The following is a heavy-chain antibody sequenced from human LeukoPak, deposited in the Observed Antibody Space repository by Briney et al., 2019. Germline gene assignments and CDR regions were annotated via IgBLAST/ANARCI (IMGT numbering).Heavy chain of an antibody. CDR2: INPNSGGT. CDR3: ARDDLVGATTLGY. Sequence: ASVKVSCKASGYTFTGYYMHWVRQAPGQGLEWMGWINPNSGGTNYAQKFQGRVTMTRDTSISTAYMELSRLRSDDTAVYYCARDDLVGATTLGYWGQGTLVTVSS. J-gene: IGHJ4*02. CDR1: GYTFTGYY. D-gene: IGHD1-26*01. V-gene: IGHV1-2*02.